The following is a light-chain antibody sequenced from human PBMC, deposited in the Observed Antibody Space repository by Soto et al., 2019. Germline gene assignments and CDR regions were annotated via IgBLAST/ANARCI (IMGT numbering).Light chain of an antibody. V-gene: IGLV1-47*01. J-gene: IGLJ2*01. CDR1: SSNVGSNY. CDR2: RDN. Sequence: QSVLSQPPSASGTPGQSVTISCSGSSSNVGSNYVYWYQHLPGAAPKLLIQRDNQRPSGVPDRFSGSKSGTVASLAISGLRSDDEADYYCAVWNGNLGGRAFGGGTKLTVL. CDR3: AVWNGNLGGRA.